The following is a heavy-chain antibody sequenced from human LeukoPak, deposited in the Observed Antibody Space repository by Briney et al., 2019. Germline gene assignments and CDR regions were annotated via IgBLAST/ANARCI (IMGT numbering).Heavy chain of an antibody. Sequence: SGTLSLTCNVSGGSISSYYWSWIRQPAGKGLEWIGRIYTSGSTNYNPSLKSRVTMSVDTSKNQFSLKLSSVTAADTAVYYCARSDSSGAFDYWGQGTLVTASP. CDR2: IYTSGST. CDR1: GGSISSYY. CDR3: ARSDSSGAFDY. V-gene: IGHV4-4*07. D-gene: IGHD6-19*01. J-gene: IGHJ4*02.